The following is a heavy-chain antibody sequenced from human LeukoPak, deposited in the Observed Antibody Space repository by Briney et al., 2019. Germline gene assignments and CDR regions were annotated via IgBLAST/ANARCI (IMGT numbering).Heavy chain of an antibody. Sequence: PGGSLRLSCAASGFTFSSYAMSWVRQAPGKGLEWVSAISGSGGSTYYADSVKGRFTISRDNSKNTLYLQMNSLRAEDTAVYDCAEGPMVLGVIANCVFDYWGQGTLVTVSS. CDR3: AEGPMVLGVIANCVFDY. V-gene: IGHV3-23*01. D-gene: IGHD3-10*01. CDR1: GFTFSSYA. CDR2: ISGSGGST. J-gene: IGHJ4*02.